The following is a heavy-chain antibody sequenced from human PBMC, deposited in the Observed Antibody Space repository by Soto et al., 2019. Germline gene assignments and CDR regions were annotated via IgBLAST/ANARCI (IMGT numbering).Heavy chain of an antibody. D-gene: IGHD3-22*01. CDR3: AGESGSSGYGFWAFDY. J-gene: IGHJ4*02. CDR1: GGSISSGGYY. CDR2: IYYSGST. V-gene: IGHV4-31*03. Sequence: PSETLSLTCTVSGGSISSGGYYWSWTRQHPGKGLEWIGYIYYSGSTYSNPSLKSRVTISVDTSKNQFSLKLSSVTAADTAVYYCAGESGSSGYGFWAFDYWGQGTLVTVSS.